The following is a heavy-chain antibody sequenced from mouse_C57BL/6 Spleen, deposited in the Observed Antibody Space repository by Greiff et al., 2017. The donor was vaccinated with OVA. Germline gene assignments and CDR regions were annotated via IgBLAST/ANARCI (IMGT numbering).Heavy chain of an antibody. CDR2: ISYDGSN. D-gene: IGHD2-10*01. CDR1: GYSITSGYY. J-gene: IGHJ3*01. Sequence: ESGPGLVKPSQSLSLTCSVTGYSITSGYYWNWIRQFPGNKLEWMGYISYDGSNNYNPSLKNRISITRDTSKNQFFLKLNSVTTEDTATYYCASSYQLSFAYWGQGTLVTVSA. V-gene: IGHV3-6*01. CDR3: ASSYQLSFAY.